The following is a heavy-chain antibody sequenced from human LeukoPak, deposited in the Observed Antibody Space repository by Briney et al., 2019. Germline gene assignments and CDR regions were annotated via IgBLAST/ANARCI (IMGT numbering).Heavy chain of an antibody. J-gene: IGHJ4*02. V-gene: IGHV3-23*01. CDR2: IGADGHST. D-gene: IGHD1-26*01. Sequence: GGSLRLSCAASGFLIGNDVMTWVRQAPGKGLEWVSAIGADGHSTDYANSVKGRFTISRDNSKNTLYLQMNSLSAEDTSLYYCARRVGGTPDYWGRGTLVTVSS. CDR1: GFLIGNDV. CDR3: ARRVGGTPDY.